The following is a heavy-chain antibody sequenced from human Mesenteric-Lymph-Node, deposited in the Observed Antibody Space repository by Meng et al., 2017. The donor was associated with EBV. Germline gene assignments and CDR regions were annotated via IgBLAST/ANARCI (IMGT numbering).Heavy chain of an antibody. J-gene: IGHJ5*02. V-gene: IGHV4-30-4*01. CDR2: IYYSGST. D-gene: IGHD2-2*01. Sequence: QDAGPRLVKPPQSLSPPFAVSVDSISSDYYWTGIRQPPGKGLEWIGNIYYSGSTYYNPSLKSRVTISVDTSKNQFSLKLSSVTAADTAVYYCARESGHTNRWGQGTLVTVSS. CDR1: VDSISSDYY. CDR3: ARESGHTNR.